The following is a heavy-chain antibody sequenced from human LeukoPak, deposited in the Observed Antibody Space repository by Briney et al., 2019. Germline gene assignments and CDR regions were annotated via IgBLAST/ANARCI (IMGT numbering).Heavy chain of an antibody. Sequence: ASVKVSCKASGYTFTSYDINWVRQATGQGLEWMGWMNPNSGNTGYAQKFQGRVTITRNTSISTAYTELSSLRFEDTAVYYCARGPYSNYAGYYYYMDVWGKGTTVTVSS. D-gene: IGHD4-11*01. CDR3: ARGPYSNYAGYYYYMDV. CDR1: GYTFTSYD. V-gene: IGHV1-8*03. CDR2: MNPNSGNT. J-gene: IGHJ6*03.